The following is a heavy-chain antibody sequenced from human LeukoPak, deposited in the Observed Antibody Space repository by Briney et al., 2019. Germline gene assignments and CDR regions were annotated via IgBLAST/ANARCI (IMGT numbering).Heavy chain of an antibody. D-gene: IGHD6-13*01. V-gene: IGHV4-59*01. J-gene: IGHJ4*02. CDR1: GGSISSYH. CDR2: IYYSGST. CDR3: ARQVYSSSWSYYFDY. Sequence: SETLSLTCAVSGGSISSYHWSWIRQPPGRGLEWIGSIYYSGSTSYNSSLKSRVTISVDTSKNQFSLKLSSVTPADTAVYYCARQVYSSSWSYYFDYWGQGTLVTVSS.